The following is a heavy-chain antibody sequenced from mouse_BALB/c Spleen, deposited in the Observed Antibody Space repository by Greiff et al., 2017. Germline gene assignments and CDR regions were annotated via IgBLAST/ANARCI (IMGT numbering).Heavy chain of an antibody. D-gene: IGHD6-5*01. CDR1: GFTFSSYY. CDR2: INSNGGST. J-gene: IGHJ1*01. Sequence: EVQGVESGGGLVKLGGSLKLSCAASGFTFSSYYMSWVRQTPEKRLELVAAINSNGGSTYYPDTVKGRFTISRDNAKNTLYLQMSSLKSEDTALYYCARPIYWYFDVWGAGTTVTVSS. V-gene: IGHV5-6-2*01. CDR3: ARPIYWYFDV.